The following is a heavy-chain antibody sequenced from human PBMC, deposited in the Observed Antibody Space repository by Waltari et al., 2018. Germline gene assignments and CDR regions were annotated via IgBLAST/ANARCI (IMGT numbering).Heavy chain of an antibody. CDR1: GYSFTNYG. V-gene: IGHV1-18*01. D-gene: IGHD6-13*01. CDR3: ARGIAAAWIDY. CDR2: ISAYNGNR. Sequence: QVHLLQSGPEVKKPGASVKVSCKASGYSFTNYGISWLRQALGQGLEWMGWISAYNGNRNYAQKLQGRVTMTTDTSTRTAYMELRNLRSDDTAVYYCARGIAAAWIDYWGQGTLVTVSS. J-gene: IGHJ4*02.